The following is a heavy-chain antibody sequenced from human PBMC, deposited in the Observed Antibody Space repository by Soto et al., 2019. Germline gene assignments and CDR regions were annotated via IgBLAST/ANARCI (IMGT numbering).Heavy chain of an antibody. CDR1: GGTFSSYA. CDR2: IIPIFGTA. V-gene: IGHV1-69*01. D-gene: IGHD2-15*01. J-gene: IGHJ4*02. CDR3: AREPNCSGGSCYYFDY. Sequence: QVQLVQSGAEVKKPGSSVKVSCKASGGTFSSYAISWVRQAPGQGLEWMGGIIPIFGTANYTQKFQGRVTITADESTSTADMELSSLRSEDTAVYYCAREPNCSGGSCYYFDYWGQGTLVTVSS.